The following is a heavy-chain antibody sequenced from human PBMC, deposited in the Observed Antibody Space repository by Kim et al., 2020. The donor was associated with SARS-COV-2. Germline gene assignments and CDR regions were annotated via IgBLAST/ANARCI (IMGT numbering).Heavy chain of an antibody. CDR1: GGTFSSYA. D-gene: IGHD3-22*01. J-gene: IGHJ4*02. CDR3: ARAYYYDSSGYYWGSGKYYFDY. CDR2: IIPIFGTA. Sequence: SVKVSCKASGGTFSSYAISWVRQAPGQGLEWMGGIIPIFGTANYAQKFQGRVTITADESTSTAYMELSSLRSEDTAVYYCARAYYYDSSGYYWGSGKYYFDYWGQGTLVTVSS. V-gene: IGHV1-69*13.